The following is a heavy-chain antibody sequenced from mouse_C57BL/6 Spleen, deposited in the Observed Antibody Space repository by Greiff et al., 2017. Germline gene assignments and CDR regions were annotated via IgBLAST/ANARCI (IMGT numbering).Heavy chain of an antibody. Sequence: QVQLQQPGAELVKPGASVKLSCKASGYTFTSYWIQWVKQRPGQGLEWIGEIDPSDSYTNYNQKFKGKATLTVDTSSSTAYMQLSSLTSEDSAVYYCASKGLGLDYWGQGTTLTVSS. V-gene: IGHV1-50*01. CDR2: IDPSDSYT. CDR3: ASKGLGLDY. D-gene: IGHD4-1*01. J-gene: IGHJ2*01. CDR1: GYTFTSYW.